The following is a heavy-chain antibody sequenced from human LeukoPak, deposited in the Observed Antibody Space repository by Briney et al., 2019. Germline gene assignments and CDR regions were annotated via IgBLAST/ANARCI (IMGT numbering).Heavy chain of an antibody. D-gene: IGHD3-22*01. CDR2: TNTDGRTT. Sequence: PGGSLTLSCAASTFTFSCFWMQWVRQAPGEGLVWVSRTNTDGRTTSYADSVKGRFTISRDNAKNMLYLQMNSLRAEDTAVYYCARIEDRGAAFDSWGQGTLVTVSS. CDR1: TFTFSCFW. CDR3: ARIEDRGAAFDS. V-gene: IGHV3-74*01. J-gene: IGHJ4*02.